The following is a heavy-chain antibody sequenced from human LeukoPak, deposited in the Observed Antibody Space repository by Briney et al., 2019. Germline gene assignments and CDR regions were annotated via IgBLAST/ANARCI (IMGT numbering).Heavy chain of an antibody. CDR1: GGSISSYY. CDR2: IYYSGST. CDR3: ARDGGDYYDSSGCFDY. D-gene: IGHD3-22*01. Sequence: SETLSLTCTVSGGSISSYYWSWIRQPPGKGLEWIGYIYYSGSTNYNPSLKSRVTISVDTSKNQFSLKLSSVTAADTAVYYCARDGGDYYDSSGCFDYWGQGTLVTVSS. V-gene: IGHV4-59*12. J-gene: IGHJ4*02.